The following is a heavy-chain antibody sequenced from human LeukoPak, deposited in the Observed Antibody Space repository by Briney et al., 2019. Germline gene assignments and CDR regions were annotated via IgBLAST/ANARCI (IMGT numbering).Heavy chain of an antibody. CDR3: TRGGYSGSYYRFS. D-gene: IGHD5-18*01. CDR1: GFTFSDFW. Sequence: GGSLRLSCAASGFTFSDFWIHWVRQAPGKGPEWLSRTSKDGSHTVYADSAKGRFTASRDNTKNTIDLEVTNLRPEDTAVYYCTRGGYSGSYYRFSWGRGTPVTVAS. J-gene: IGHJ4*02. CDR2: TSKDGSHT. V-gene: IGHV3-74*01.